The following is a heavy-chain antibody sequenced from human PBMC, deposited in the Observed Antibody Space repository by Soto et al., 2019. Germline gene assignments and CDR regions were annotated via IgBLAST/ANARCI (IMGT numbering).Heavy chain of an antibody. D-gene: IGHD2-8*02. Sequence: SETLSLTCTVSGGSISSSSYYWGWIRQPPGKGLEWIGYIYYSGSTNCNPSLKSRVTISVDTSKNQFSLKLSSVTAADTAVYYCARPRHSSWWGWFDPWGQGTLVTVSS. CDR3: ARPRHSSWWGWFDP. J-gene: IGHJ5*02. CDR2: IYYSGST. V-gene: IGHV4-61*05. CDR1: GGSISSSSYY.